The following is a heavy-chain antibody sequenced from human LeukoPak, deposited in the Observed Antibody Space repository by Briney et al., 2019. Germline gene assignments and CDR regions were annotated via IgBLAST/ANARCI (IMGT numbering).Heavy chain of an antibody. CDR2: IYYSGST. CDR1: GGSISSGGYY. V-gene: IGHV4-31*03. CDR3: ARGERRGGFYYYYGMDV. J-gene: IGHJ6*02. D-gene: IGHD1-1*01. Sequence: PSQTLSLTCTVSGGSISSGGYYWSWIRQHPGKGLEWIGYIYYSGSTNYNPSLKSRVTISVDTSKNQFSLKLSSVTAADTAVYYCARGERRGGFYYYYGMDVWGQGTTVTVSS.